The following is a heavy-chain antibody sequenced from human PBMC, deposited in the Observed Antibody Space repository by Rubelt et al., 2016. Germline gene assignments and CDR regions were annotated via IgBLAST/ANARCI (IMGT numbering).Heavy chain of an antibody. CDR2: IYYSGST. V-gene: IGHV4-39*01. D-gene: IGHD1-1*01. CDR1: GGSISSSTYY. Sequence: QLQLQESGPGLVKPSETLSLTCTVSGGSISSSTYYWGWIRQPPGKGLEWIGSIYYSGSTYYNPSLKSRVTMSVDTPKNLVSRKLSAVTGAETAVYYCARGRWNYFDCWGQGTMVTVSS. CDR3: ARGRWNYFDC. J-gene: IGHJ4*02.